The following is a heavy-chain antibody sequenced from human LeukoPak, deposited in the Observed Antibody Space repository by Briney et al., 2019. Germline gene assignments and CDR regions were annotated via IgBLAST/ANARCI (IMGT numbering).Heavy chain of an antibody. CDR3: TTALLTTSFDY. V-gene: IGHV3-15*01. J-gene: IGHJ4*02. Sequence: MPGGSLRLSCAASGFTFSNAWMSWVRQAPGKGLEWVGRIKDKTDGGTTDYAAPVKDRFTISRDDSKNRLYLQMNSLKTEDTAVYYCTTALLTTSFDYWGQGTLDTVSS. CDR1: GFTFSNAW. D-gene: IGHD1-1*01. CDR2: IKDKTDGGTT.